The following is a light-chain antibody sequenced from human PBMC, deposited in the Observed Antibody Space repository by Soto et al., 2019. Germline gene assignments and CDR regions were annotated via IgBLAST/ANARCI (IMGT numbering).Light chain of an antibody. V-gene: IGKV1-8*01. CDR3: QQYSIYPWT. CDR1: QGISSY. J-gene: IGKJ1*01. CDR2: AAS. Sequence: AIRMTQSPSSLSASTGDRVTITCRASQGISSYLAWYQQKPGKAPKLLIYAASTLQSGVPSRFSGSGSGTDFTLTISSLQPDDFATYYCQQYSIYPWTFGQGTKVDIK.